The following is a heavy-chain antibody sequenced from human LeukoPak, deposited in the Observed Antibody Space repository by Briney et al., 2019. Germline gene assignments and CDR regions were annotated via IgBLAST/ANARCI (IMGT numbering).Heavy chain of an antibody. Sequence: ASVKVSCKASGYTFTSYYMHWVRQAPGQGLEWMGIINPSGGSTSYAQKFQGRVTMARDTSTSTVYMELGSLRSEDTAVYYCARDDYGAHAGFDPWGQGTLVTVSS. J-gene: IGHJ5*02. CDR3: ARDDYGAHAGFDP. CDR1: GYTFTSYY. CDR2: INPSGGST. V-gene: IGHV1-46*01. D-gene: IGHD4-17*01.